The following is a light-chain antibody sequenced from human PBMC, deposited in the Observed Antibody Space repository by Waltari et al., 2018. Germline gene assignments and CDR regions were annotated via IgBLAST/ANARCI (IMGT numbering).Light chain of an antibody. Sequence: DFVMTQSPDSLAVSLGERATINCKSSQSVLYSSNNKNYLAWYQQKPGQPPKLLIHWASTRESGVPDRFSGSGSGTDFTLTISSLQAEDVAVYYCQQRSNWPPTFGQGTKLEIK. V-gene: IGKV4-1*01. J-gene: IGKJ2*01. CDR2: WAS. CDR1: QSVLYSSNNKNY. CDR3: QQRSNWPPT.